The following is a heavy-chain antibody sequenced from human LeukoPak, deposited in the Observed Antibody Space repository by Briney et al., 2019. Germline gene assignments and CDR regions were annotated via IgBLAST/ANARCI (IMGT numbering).Heavy chain of an antibody. CDR3: ARSGYYDSSGYHAGF. CDR2: IYSGGST. V-gene: IGHV3-53*01. J-gene: IGHJ4*02. CDR1: GFTVSSNY. Sequence: SGRSLRLSCAASGFTVSSNYMSWVRQAPGEGLEWVSVIYSGGSTYYADSVKGRFTISRDNSKNTLYLQMNSLRAEDTAVYYCARSGYYDSSGYHAGFWGQGTLVTVSS. D-gene: IGHD3-22*01.